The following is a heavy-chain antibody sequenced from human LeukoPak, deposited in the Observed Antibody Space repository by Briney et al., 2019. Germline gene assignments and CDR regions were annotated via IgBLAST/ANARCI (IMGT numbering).Heavy chain of an antibody. V-gene: IGHV4-38-2*02. J-gene: IGHJ4*02. CDR2: IYHSGST. CDR1: GYSIGSGYY. D-gene: IGHD6-13*01. CDR3: ARVTAAGIFDY. Sequence: SETLSLTCTVSGYSIGSGYYWGWIRQPPGKGLEWIGSIYHSGSTYYNPSLKSRVTISVDTSKNQFSLKLSSVTAADTAVYYCARVTAAGIFDYWGQGTLVTVSS.